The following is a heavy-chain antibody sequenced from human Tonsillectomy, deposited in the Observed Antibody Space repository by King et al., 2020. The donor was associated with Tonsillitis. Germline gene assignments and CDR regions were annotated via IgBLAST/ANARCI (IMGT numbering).Heavy chain of an antibody. J-gene: IGHJ4*02. Sequence: QLVQSGGGLVQPGGSLRLSCAASGFTFSSYWMSWVRQAPGKGLEWVANIKQDGSEKYYLESVKGRFTISRDNAKNSLYLQMNSLRAEDTAVYYCARRRGSYSFDYWGQGTLVTVSS. V-gene: IGHV3-7*01. D-gene: IGHD1-26*01. CDR1: GFTFSSYW. CDR2: IKQDGSEK. CDR3: ARRRGSYSFDY.